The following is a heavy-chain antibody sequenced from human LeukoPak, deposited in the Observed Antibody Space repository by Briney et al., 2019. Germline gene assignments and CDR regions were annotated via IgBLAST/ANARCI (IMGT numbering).Heavy chain of an antibody. CDR1: GGSISSYY. CDR3: ARLGYSGNWYFDL. J-gene: IGHJ2*01. V-gene: IGHV4-59*08. CDR2: IYYSGST. Sequence: TSSETLSLTCTVSGGSISSYYWSWIRQPPGKGLEWIGYIYYSGSTNYNPSLKSRVTISVDTSKNQFSLKLSSVTAADTAVYYCARLGYSGNWYFDLWGRGTLVTVSS. D-gene: IGHD6-13*01.